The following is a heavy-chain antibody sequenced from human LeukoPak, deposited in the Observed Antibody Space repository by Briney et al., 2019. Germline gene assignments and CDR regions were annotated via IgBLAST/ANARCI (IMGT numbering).Heavy chain of an antibody. Sequence: GGSLRLSRAASGFTFSSYWMSWVRQAPGKGLEWVANIKQDGSEKYYVDSVKGRFTISRDNAKNSLYLQMNRLRAEDTAVYYCARPGGYYYYYYLDVWGKGTTVTVSS. J-gene: IGHJ6*03. D-gene: IGHD3-16*01. V-gene: IGHV3-7*01. CDR3: ARPGGYYYYYYLDV. CDR1: GFTFSSYW. CDR2: IKQDGSEK.